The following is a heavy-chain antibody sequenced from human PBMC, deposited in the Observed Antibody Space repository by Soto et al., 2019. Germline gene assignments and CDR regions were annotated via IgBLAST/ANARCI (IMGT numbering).Heavy chain of an antibody. Sequence: PVGSLRLSCAASGFTFSSYAMHWVRQAPGKGLEWVAVISYDGSNKYYADSVKGRFTISRDNSKNTLYLQMNSLRAEDTAVYYCARVNVDTAMAGPGHYYYYGMDVWGQGTTVTVSS. CDR2: ISYDGSNK. V-gene: IGHV3-30-3*01. CDR1: GFTFSSYA. J-gene: IGHJ6*02. D-gene: IGHD5-18*01. CDR3: ARVNVDTAMAGPGHYYYYGMDV.